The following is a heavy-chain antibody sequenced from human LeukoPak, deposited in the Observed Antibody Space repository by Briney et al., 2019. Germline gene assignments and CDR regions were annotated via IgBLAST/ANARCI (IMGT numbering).Heavy chain of an antibody. Sequence: ASVKVSCKVSGYTLTELSMHWVRQAPGKGLEWMGGFDPEDGETIYAQKFQGRVTMTEDTSTDTAYMELSSLRSKDTAVYYCATEAGVTTEVREYYYGMDVWGQGTTVTVSS. V-gene: IGHV1-24*01. D-gene: IGHD4-11*01. CDR1: GYTLTELS. J-gene: IGHJ6*02. CDR3: ATEAGVTTEVREYYYGMDV. CDR2: FDPEDGET.